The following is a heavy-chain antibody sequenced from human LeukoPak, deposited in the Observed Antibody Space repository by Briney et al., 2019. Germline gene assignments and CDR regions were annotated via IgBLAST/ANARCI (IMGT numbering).Heavy chain of an antibody. J-gene: IGHJ5*02. CDR1: GGSISSYY. CDR3: ARTVVDVFDP. D-gene: IGHD4-23*01. V-gene: IGHV4-59*08. CDR2: IYYSGST. Sequence: SETLSLTCTVSGGSISSYYWSWIRQPPGKGLEWIGYIYYSGSTNYNPSLKSRVTISVDTSKNQFSLKLSSVTAADTAVYYCARTVVDVFDPWGQGTLVTVSS.